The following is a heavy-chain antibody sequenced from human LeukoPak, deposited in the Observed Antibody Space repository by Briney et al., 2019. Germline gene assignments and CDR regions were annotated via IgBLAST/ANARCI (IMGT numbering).Heavy chain of an antibody. J-gene: IGHJ6*02. Sequence: PGGSLRLSCAASGFTFSSYAMSWVRQAPGKGLEWVSAISGSGGSTYYADSVKGRFTISRDNSKNTLYLQMNSLRAEDTAVYYCARDEGSYYHYYGMDVWGQGTTVTVSS. V-gene: IGHV3-23*01. CDR1: GFTFSSYA. CDR2: ISGSGGST. CDR3: ARDEGSYYHYYGMDV. D-gene: IGHD3-10*01.